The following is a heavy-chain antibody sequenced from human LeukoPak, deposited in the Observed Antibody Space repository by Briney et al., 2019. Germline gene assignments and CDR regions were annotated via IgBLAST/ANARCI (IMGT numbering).Heavy chain of an antibody. CDR2: INPNSGGT. J-gene: IGHJ6*02. Sequence: GASVKLSCKASEHTFTVYYTHWVRQAPAQGLEWMGWINPNSGGTNYAQKFRGRVTMTRDTSITTAYMELSGLGSDDTAVYYCAGHGMDVWGQGTTVTVSS. V-gene: IGHV1-2*02. CDR1: EHTFTVYY. CDR3: AGHGMDV.